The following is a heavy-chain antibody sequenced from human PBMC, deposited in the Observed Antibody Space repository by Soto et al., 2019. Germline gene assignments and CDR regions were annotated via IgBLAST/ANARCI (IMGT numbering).Heavy chain of an antibody. CDR2: IVVGSGNT. D-gene: IGHD5-12*01. CDR3: AAASYSGYDFDAFAI. Sequence: SVKVSCKASGFTFTSSAMQWVRQARGQRLEWIGWIVVGSGNTNYAQKFQERVTITRDMSTSTAYMELSSLRSEDTAVYYCAAASYSGYDFDAFAIWGQGTMVTVSS. V-gene: IGHV1-58*02. CDR1: GFTFTSSA. J-gene: IGHJ3*02.